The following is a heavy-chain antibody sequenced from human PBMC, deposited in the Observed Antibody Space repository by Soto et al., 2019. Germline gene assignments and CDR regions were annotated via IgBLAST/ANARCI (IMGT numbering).Heavy chain of an antibody. CDR1: EYNFVNYW. D-gene: IGHD6-13*01. CDR2: IYPGTSET. CDR3: SSQVRFMAAAFN. V-gene: IGHV5-51*01. Sequence: GESLQISCEGSEYNFVNYWVAWVRHMPGKGLEWMGIIYPGTSETRYSPSFEGQVTISADTTIGTAYLQWRSLKAADTAIYYCSSQVRFMAAAFNWGQRPLVTAS. J-gene: IGHJ4*02.